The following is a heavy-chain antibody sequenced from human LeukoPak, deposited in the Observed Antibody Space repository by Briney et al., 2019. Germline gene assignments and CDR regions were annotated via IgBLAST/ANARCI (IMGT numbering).Heavy chain of an antibody. D-gene: IGHD5-24*01. V-gene: IGHV4-59*01. CDR3: ARRLHDAFDI. Sequence: SETLSLTCTVSGASISSYYWSWIRQPPGKGLDWIGYIYYTGSTNYNPSLKSRVTISVDTSKNQFSLKLSSVTAADTAVYYCARRLHDAFDIWGQGTMVTVSS. CDR1: GASISSYY. CDR2: IYYTGST. J-gene: IGHJ3*02.